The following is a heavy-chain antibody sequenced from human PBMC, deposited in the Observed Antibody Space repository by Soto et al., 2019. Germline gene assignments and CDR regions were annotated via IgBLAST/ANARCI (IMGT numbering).Heavy chain of an antibody. J-gene: IGHJ5*02. CDR2: IIPIFGTA. D-gene: IGHD3-22*01. CDR1: GGTFSSYA. CDR3: PREVPPYYYDSSGYDWFDP. Sequence: SVKVSCKASGGTFSSYAISWVRQAPGQGLEWMGGIIPIFGTANYAQKFQGRVTITADESTSTAYMELSSLRSEDTAVYSCPREVPPYYYDSSGYDWFDPWGQGTLVPVSS. V-gene: IGHV1-69*13.